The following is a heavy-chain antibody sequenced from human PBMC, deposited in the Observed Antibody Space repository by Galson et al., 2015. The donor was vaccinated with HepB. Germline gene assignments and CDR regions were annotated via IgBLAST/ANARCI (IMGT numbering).Heavy chain of an antibody. CDR3: AKDHSPGYQLLYHYYYYYGMDV. CDR2: ISYDGSNK. J-gene: IGHJ6*02. CDR1: GFTFSSHW. D-gene: IGHD2-2*02. V-gene: IGHV3-30*18. Sequence: SLRLSCAASGFTFSSHWMTWVRQTPGKGLEWVAVISYDGSNKYYADSVKGRFTISRDNSKNTLYLQMNSLRAEDTAVYYCAKDHSPGYQLLYHYYYYYGMDVWGQGTTVTVSS.